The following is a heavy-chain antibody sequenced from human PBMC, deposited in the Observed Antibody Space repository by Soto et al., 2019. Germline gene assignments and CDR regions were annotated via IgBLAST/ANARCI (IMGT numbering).Heavy chain of an antibody. Sequence: SQTLSLTCAISGDSVSSTRTAWSWIRQSPSRGLEWLGRTYYRSKWYSDYAVSVKSRITINPDTSKNQFSLQLNSVTPEDTAVYYCARGSYYSGWVWGQGTLVTTSS. V-gene: IGHV6-1*01. CDR3: ARGSYYSGWV. CDR1: GDSVSSTRTA. D-gene: IGHD6-19*01. CDR2: TYYRSKWYS. J-gene: IGHJ4*01.